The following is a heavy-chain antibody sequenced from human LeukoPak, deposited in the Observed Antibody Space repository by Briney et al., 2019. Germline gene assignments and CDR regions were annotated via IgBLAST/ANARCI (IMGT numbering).Heavy chain of an antibody. V-gene: IGHV1-8*03. CDR3: ARAPRITMVRGVIYWFDP. Sequence: ASVKVSCKASGYTFTSYDINWVRQATGQGPEWMGWMNPNSSNTGYAKKFQGRVTITRNTSISTAYMERSRLRSEDTAVYYCARAPRITMVRGVIYWFDPWGQGTLVTVSS. CDR2: MNPNSSNT. J-gene: IGHJ5*02. D-gene: IGHD3-10*01. CDR1: GYTFTSYD.